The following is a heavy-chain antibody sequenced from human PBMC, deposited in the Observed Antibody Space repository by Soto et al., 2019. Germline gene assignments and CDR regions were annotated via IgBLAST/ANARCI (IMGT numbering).Heavy chain of an antibody. D-gene: IGHD6-13*01. J-gene: IGHJ4*02. V-gene: IGHV1-2*02. CDR3: ARVAQAYSSYFDY. Sequence: QVQLVQSGAEVKKPGASVKVSCKASGYTFTGYYMHWVRQAPGQGLEWMGWINPNSGGTNHAQKSQGRVTRTRDTSISTASMELSRLRSDDTAVYYCARVAQAYSSYFDYRGQGTLVTVSS. CDR2: INPNSGGT. CDR1: GYTFTGYY.